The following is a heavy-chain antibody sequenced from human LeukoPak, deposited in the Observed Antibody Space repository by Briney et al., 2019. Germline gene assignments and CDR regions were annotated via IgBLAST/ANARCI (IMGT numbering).Heavy chain of an antibody. J-gene: IGHJ4*02. CDR2: INSDESST. D-gene: IGHD2-15*01. Sequence: GGSLRLSCAASGFTFSTYWMHWVRQAPGKGLVWVSRINSDESSTTYADSVKGRFTISRDNAKNTLYLQMNSLRAEDTAVYYCAKSRRAYCSGGSCFGLWDHWGQGTLVTVSS. V-gene: IGHV3-74*01. CDR1: GFTFSTYW. CDR3: AKSRRAYCSGGSCFGLWDH.